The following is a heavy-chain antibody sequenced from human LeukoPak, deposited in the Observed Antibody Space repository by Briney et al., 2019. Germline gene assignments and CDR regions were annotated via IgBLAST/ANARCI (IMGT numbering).Heavy chain of an antibody. Sequence: SETLSLTCSVSGGSISLSYYYWGWIRQPPGKGLEWIGSIYYSGSTYYNPSPKSRVTISVDTSKNQFSLKLSSVTAADTAVYYCADHIAAAGHHYFDYWGQGTLVTVSS. CDR2: IYYSGST. V-gene: IGHV4-39*07. CDR1: GGSISLSYYY. CDR3: ADHIAAAGHHYFDY. J-gene: IGHJ4*02. D-gene: IGHD6-13*01.